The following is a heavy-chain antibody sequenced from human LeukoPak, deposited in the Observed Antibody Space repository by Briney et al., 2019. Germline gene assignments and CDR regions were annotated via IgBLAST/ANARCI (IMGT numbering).Heavy chain of an antibody. V-gene: IGHV4-59*01. Sequence: SETLSLTCTVSGGSISSYYWSWIRQPPGKGLEWIGYIYYSGSTNCNPSLKSRVTISVDTSKNQFSLKLSSVTAADTAVYYCARARTVYYFDYWGQGTLVTVSS. CDR1: GGSISSYY. CDR2: IYYSGST. J-gene: IGHJ4*02. CDR3: ARARTVYYFDY.